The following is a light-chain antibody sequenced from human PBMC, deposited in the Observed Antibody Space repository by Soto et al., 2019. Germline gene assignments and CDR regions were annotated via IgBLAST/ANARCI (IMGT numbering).Light chain of an antibody. V-gene: IGLV2-14*01. Sequence: QSALTQPASVSGSPGRSITISCTGTSSDVGGYNYVSWHLQHPGKAPKVLIYEVSNRPSGVSDRFSGSKSGNTASLTISGLQPEDEGDYYCSSYRSGSTSSFVFGTGTKLTVL. CDR1: SSDVGGYNY. CDR3: SSYRSGSTSSFV. J-gene: IGLJ1*01. CDR2: EVS.